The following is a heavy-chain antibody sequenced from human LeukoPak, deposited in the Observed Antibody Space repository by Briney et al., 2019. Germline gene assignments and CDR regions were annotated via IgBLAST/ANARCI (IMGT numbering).Heavy chain of an antibody. J-gene: IGHJ4*02. CDR3: ARDSGWYRRGFDY. V-gene: IGHV3-21*01. D-gene: IGHD6-19*01. CDR2: ISSSSSYI. CDR1: GFTFSSYS. Sequence: PGGSLRLSCAASGFTFSSYSMNWVRQAPGKGLEWVSSISSSSSYIYYADSVKGRFTISRDNAKNSLYLQMNSLRAEDTAVYYCARDSGWYRRGFDYWGQGTLVTVSS.